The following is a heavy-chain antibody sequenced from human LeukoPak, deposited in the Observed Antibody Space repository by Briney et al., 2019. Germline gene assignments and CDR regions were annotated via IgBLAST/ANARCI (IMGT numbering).Heavy chain of an antibody. CDR2: LSGSGITT. J-gene: IGHJ4*01. CDR1: GFTFSNSA. CDR3: AKGIYSSGWSYFDY. V-gene: IGHV3-23*01. Sequence: GSLRLSCAASGFTFSNSAMSWVRRAPGKGLEWVSTLSGSGITTYYADSVKGRFTISRDNSKNTLYLQMNSLRAEDTAVYYCAKGIYSSGWSYFDYWGHGTLVTVSS. D-gene: IGHD6-19*01.